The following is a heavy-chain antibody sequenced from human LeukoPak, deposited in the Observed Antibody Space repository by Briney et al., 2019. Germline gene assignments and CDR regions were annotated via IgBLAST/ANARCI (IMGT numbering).Heavy chain of an antibody. CDR2: IYYSGST. CDR1: GGSISSSSYY. Sequence: PSETLSLTCTVSGGSISSSSYYWGWIRQPPGKGLEWIGSIYYSGSTYYNPSLKSRVTISVDTSKNQFSLKLSSVTAADTAVYYCARDRLIAVAGTGGWYFDLWGRGTLVTVSS. CDR3: ARDRLIAVAGTGGWYFDL. V-gene: IGHV4-39*07. J-gene: IGHJ2*01. D-gene: IGHD6-19*01.